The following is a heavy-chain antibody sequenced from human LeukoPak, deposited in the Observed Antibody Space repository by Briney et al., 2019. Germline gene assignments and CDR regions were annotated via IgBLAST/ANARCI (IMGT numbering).Heavy chain of an antibody. J-gene: IGHJ4*02. CDR3: ARVDGSPDY. Sequence: ASVKVSCKASGYTFTGYYMHWVRQAPGQGLEWMGWINPKSGNTGHAQKFQGRVTTTRDTSISTVYMELSSLRSEDTAVYFCARVDGSPDYWGQGTLVTVSS. D-gene: IGHD2-15*01. CDR2: INPKSGNT. V-gene: IGHV1-8*03. CDR1: GYTFTGYY.